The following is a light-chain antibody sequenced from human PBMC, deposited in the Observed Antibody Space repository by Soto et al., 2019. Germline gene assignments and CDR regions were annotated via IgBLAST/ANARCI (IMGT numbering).Light chain of an antibody. Sequence: QTVVTQEPSFSVSPGRTVTLTCGLSSGSVSTSYYPSWYQQTPGQAPRTLIYSTNIRSSGVPDRFSGSILGNKAALTITGAQADDESDYYCVLYMGSGIWVFGGGTKLT. CDR2: STN. J-gene: IGLJ3*02. CDR1: SGSVSTSYY. CDR3: VLYMGSGIWV. V-gene: IGLV8-61*01.